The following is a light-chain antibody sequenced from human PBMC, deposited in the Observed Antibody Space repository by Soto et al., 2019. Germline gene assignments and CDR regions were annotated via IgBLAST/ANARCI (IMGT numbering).Light chain of an antibody. Sequence: DIQMTQSPSSVSASVGDRVTISCRASQAISSWLAWYQQKPGEATKLLIYGASTLQSGVPSRFSGSESGTLFTLTISSLQPEDFATYYCQQASSFPLTFGGGTKVQIK. V-gene: IGKV1-12*01. J-gene: IGKJ4*01. CDR3: QQASSFPLT. CDR2: GAS. CDR1: QAISSW.